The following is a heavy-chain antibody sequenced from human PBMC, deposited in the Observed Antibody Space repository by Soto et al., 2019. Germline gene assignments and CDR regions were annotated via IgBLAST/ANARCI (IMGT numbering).Heavy chain of an antibody. CDR3: ARALTGYGMDV. J-gene: IGHJ6*02. V-gene: IGHV1-18*01. CDR2: ITTYNGNT. CDR1: RYFFTNYG. Sequence: QVQLVQSGVEVREPGASVKVSCKAARYFFTNYGVSWGRQAPGQGLEWMGWITTYNGNTEYAQKFQGRVTMTTDASTSTAYMELGSLRSDDTAIYYCARALTGYGMDVWGQGTTVTVSS.